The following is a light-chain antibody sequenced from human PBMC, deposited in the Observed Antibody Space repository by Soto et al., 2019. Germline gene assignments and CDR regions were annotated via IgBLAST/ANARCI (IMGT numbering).Light chain of an antibody. CDR1: SNDVGAYDY. V-gene: IGLV2-8*01. CDR3: CSYAGTNKDV. J-gene: IGLJ1*01. CDR2: EVT. Sequence: QSALTQPPSASGSPGQSVTISCAGTSNDVGAYDYVSWYQQHPGKAPKLIISEVTQRPSGVPDRFSGSRSGNTASLTVSGLQAEDEADYYCCSYAGTNKDVFGTGTKVTVL.